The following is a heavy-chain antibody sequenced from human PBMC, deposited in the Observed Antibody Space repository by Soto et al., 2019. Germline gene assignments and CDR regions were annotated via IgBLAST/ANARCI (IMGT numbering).Heavy chain of an antibody. CDR2: ISYDGSNK. CDR3: AKDLGATVYYYYGMDV. CDR1: GFTFSSYG. J-gene: IGHJ6*02. Sequence: HLGGSLRLSCAASGFTFSSYGMHWVRQAPGKGLEWVAVISYDGSNKYYADSVKGRFTISRDNSKNTLYLQMNSLRAEDTAVYYCAKDLGATVYYYYGMDVWGQGTTVTVSS. D-gene: IGHD1-26*01. V-gene: IGHV3-30*18.